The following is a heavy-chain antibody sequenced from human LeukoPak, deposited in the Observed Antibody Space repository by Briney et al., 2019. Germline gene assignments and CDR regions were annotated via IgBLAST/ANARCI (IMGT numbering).Heavy chain of an antibody. CDR2: IYYSGST. V-gene: IGHV4-59*01. D-gene: IGHD3-22*01. CDR1: GGSISSYH. CDR3: ARAPDYDSPENAFDI. Sequence: SETLSLTCTVSGGSISSYHWSWIRQPPGKGLEWIGYIYYSGSTNYNPSLKSRVTISVDTSKNQFSLKLSSVTAADTAVYYCARAPDYDSPENAFDIWGQGTMVTVSS. J-gene: IGHJ3*02.